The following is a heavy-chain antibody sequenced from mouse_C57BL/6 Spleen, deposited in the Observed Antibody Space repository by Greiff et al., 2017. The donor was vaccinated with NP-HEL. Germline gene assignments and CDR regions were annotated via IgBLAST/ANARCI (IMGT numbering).Heavy chain of an antibody. CDR1: GFSLTSYG. D-gene: IGHD2-1*01. Sequence: VQLQQSGPGLVQPSQSLSITCTVSGFSLTSYGVHWVRQSPGKGLEWLGVIWSGGSTDYNAAFISRLSISKDNSKSQVFFKMNSLQADDTAIYYCARIYSGFDYWGQGTTLTVSS. V-gene: IGHV2-2*01. CDR3: ARIYSGFDY. J-gene: IGHJ2*01. CDR2: IWSGGST.